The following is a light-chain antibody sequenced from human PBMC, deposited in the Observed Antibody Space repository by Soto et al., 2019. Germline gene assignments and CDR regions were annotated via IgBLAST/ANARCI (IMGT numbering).Light chain of an antibody. V-gene: IGKV1-33*01. CDR2: DAS. CDR1: QDISDY. CDR3: QHYDNLPSVT. J-gene: IGKJ5*01. Sequence: DFQMTQSPSSLSASVGDRVTITCQASQDISDYLNWYQQKPGRAPKLLIYDASNLQTGVPSRFSGSGSGTDFSLTISSLQPEDIATYYCQHYDNLPSVTFGQGTRLEIK.